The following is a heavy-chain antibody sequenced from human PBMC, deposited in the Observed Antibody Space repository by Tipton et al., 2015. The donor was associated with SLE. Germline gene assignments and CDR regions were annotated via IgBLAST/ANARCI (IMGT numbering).Heavy chain of an antibody. J-gene: IGHJ4*02. Sequence: TLSLTCTVSGGSISSSSYYWGWIRQPPGKGLEWIGSIYYSGSTNYNPSLKSRVTISVDTSKNQFSLKLSSVTAADTAVYYCARRRYGVKVTTSSFDYWGQGTLVTVSS. V-gene: IGHV4-39*07. D-gene: IGHD4-17*01. CDR3: ARRRYGVKVTTSSFDY. CDR2: IYYSGST. CDR1: GGSISSSSYY.